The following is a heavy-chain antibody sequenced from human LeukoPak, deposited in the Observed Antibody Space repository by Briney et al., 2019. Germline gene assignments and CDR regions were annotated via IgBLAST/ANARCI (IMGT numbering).Heavy chain of an antibody. D-gene: IGHD5-24*01. Sequence: ASVKVSCKASGGTFSSYAISWVRQAPGQRLEWMGRIKPSGGDTSYAQTLQGRVFMTRDASTSTVYMELSSLKSEDTAVYYCARVRDGYNDAYDIWGQGTMVTVSS. CDR1: GGTFSSYA. V-gene: IGHV1-46*01. J-gene: IGHJ3*02. CDR3: ARVRDGYNDAYDI. CDR2: IKPSGGDT.